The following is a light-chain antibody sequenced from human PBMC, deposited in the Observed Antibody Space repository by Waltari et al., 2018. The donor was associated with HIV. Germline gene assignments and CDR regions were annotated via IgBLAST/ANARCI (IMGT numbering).Light chain of an antibody. Sequence: QSALTQPPSASGSPGQSVTISCTGTSSDVGGSNYVSWYQQHPGKAPKLMIYEVSKRPSGVPDRFFGSKSGNTASLTVSGLQAEDEADYYCSSYAGSNNLGVFGGGTKLTVL. CDR3: SSYAGSNNLGV. CDR2: EVS. V-gene: IGLV2-8*01. J-gene: IGLJ2*01. CDR1: SSDVGGSNY.